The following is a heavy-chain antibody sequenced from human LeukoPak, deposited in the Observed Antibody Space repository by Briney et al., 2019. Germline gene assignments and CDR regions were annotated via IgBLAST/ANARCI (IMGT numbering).Heavy chain of an antibody. CDR2: ISWNSVSI. CDR1: GFTFDDYA. J-gene: IGHJ4*02. Sequence: PGGSLRLSCAASGFTFDDYAMHWVRQAPGKGLEWVSGISWNSVSIDYADSVKGRFTISRDNAKNSLYLQMNSLRAEDTAVYYCASPKGYWGQGTLVTVSS. V-gene: IGHV3-9*01. CDR3: ASPKGY.